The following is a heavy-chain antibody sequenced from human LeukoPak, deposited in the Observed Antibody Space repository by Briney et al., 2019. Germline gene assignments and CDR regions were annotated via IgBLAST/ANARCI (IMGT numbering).Heavy chain of an antibody. CDR3: ARDQIFVGELLDY. D-gene: IGHD1-26*01. Sequence: ASVEVSCEASGYTFTSYGISWVRQAPGQGLEWMGWISAYNGNTNYAQKLQGRVTMTTDTSTSTAYMELRSLRSDDTAVYYRARDQIFVGELLDYWGQGTLVTVSS. J-gene: IGHJ4*02. CDR1: GYTFTSYG. CDR2: ISAYNGNT. V-gene: IGHV1-18*01.